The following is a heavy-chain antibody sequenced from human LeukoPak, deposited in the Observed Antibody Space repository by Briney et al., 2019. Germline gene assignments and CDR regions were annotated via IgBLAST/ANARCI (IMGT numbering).Heavy chain of an antibody. CDR2: IYYSGST. J-gene: IGHJ2*01. D-gene: IGHD4-17*01. CDR1: GGSISSSSYY. CDR3: ARDGLTGGRTVTTGPQYWYFDL. V-gene: IGHV4-39*07. Sequence: SETLSLTCTVSGGSISSSSYYWGWIRQPPGKGLEWIGSIYYSGSTNYNPSLKSRVTISVDTSKNQFSLKLSSVTAADTAVYYCARDGLTGGRTVTTGPQYWYFDLWGRGTLVTVSS.